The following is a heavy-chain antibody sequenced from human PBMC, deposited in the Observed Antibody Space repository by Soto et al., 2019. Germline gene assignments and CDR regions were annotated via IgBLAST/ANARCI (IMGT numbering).Heavy chain of an antibody. CDR2: IYYSGST. V-gene: IGHV4-39*01. D-gene: IGHD3-10*01. CDR3: ARQTPDGGVDY. J-gene: IGHJ4*02. Sequence: QLQLQESGPGLVKPSETLSLTCTVSGGSISSSSYYWGWIRQSPGKGLEWIGSIYYSGSTYYNPSLKSRVTISVDTSKNQFSLKLSSVTAADTAVYYCARQTPDGGVDYWGQGTLVTVSS. CDR1: GGSISSSSYY.